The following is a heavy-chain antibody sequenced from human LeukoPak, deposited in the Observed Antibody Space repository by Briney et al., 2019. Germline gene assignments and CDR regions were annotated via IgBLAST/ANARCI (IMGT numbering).Heavy chain of an antibody. D-gene: IGHD1-26*01. CDR3: GMSGDRVPLQDDVFDV. CDR1: GSSFTSYC. J-gene: IGHJ3*01. CDR2: IYPGDSGP. V-gene: IGHV5-51*01. Sequence: GASLKISCKVSGSSFTSYCIGWVRPLPGKGLEWMGIIYPGDSGPTYSPSFRGQVTISVDKSINTAYLQWSSLQASDTAMYYCGMSGDRVPLQDDVFDVWGQGTMVTVST.